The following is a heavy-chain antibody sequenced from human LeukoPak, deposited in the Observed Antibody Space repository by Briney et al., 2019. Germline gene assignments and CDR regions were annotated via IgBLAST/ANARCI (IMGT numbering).Heavy chain of an antibody. Sequence: GGSLQISCKGSGYRFTSYWIGWVRQMPGKGLEGMGIIYPGDSDTRYSPSFQGQVTISADKSISTAYLQWSSLKASDTAMYYCAKSYGAQYYFDPWGQGTLVTVSS. J-gene: IGHJ4*02. V-gene: IGHV5-51*01. D-gene: IGHD4-17*01. CDR1: GYRFTSYW. CDR2: IYPGDSDT. CDR3: AKSYGAQYYFDP.